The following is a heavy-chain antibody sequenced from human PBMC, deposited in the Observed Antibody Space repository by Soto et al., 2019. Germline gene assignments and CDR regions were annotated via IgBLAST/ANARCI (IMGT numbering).Heavy chain of an antibody. J-gene: IGHJ4*02. CDR3: AKDYNLLLWFGELSPGYFDY. CDR1: GFTFSSYA. Sequence: EVQLLESGGGLVQPGGSLRLSCAASGFTFSSYAMSWVRQAPGKGLEWVSAISGSGGSTYYADSVKGRFTISRDNSKNTMYMQMNSVRAEDTAVYYCAKDYNLLLWFGELSPGYFDYWGQGTLVTVSS. V-gene: IGHV3-23*01. CDR2: ISGSGGST. D-gene: IGHD3-10*01.